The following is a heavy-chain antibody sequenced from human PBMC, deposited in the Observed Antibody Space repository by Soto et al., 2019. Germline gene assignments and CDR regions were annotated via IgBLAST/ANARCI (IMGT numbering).Heavy chain of an antibody. Sequence: QVQLVQSGAEVKKPGSSVKVSCKASGGTFSSYAISWVRQAXXXXXEWMGGIIPIFGTANYAQKFQGRVTITADXSTXXXXMXXXXXXXXXXXXXXXXXXXXSYYYYMDVWGKGTTVTVSS. CDR1: GGTFSSYA. CDR3: XXXXXSYYYYMDV. J-gene: IGHJ6*03. V-gene: IGHV1-69*19. CDR2: IIPIFGTA.